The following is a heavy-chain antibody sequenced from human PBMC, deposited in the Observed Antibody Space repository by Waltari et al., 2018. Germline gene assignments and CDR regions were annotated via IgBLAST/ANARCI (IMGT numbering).Heavy chain of an antibody. CDR3: ARSGYYDSSGYYWWFDP. CDR1: GGSISSSNYY. D-gene: IGHD3-22*01. V-gene: IGHV4-39*01. J-gene: IGHJ5*02. CDR2: IHYSGST. Sequence: QLQLQESGPGLVKPSETLSLTCTVSGGSISSSNYYWGWIRQPPGKGLEWIGRIHYSGSTYYTPSLKSRVTISVDTSKNQFYLRLNSVTAADTAVHYCARSGYYDSSGYYWWFDPWGQGTLVTVSS.